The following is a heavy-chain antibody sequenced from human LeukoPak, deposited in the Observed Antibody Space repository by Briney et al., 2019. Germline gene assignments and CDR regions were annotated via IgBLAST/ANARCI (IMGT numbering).Heavy chain of an antibody. D-gene: IGHD5-12*01. J-gene: IGHJ4*02. CDR1: GYTFTSYG. CDR2: ISAQNGNR. Sequence: ASVKVSCKASGYTFTSYGITWVRQAPGQGLEGMGWISAQNGNRNDMQQFLGRVTMTRDTSASTVYMELRSLNSDDTAVYYCARESIGGYGFDYWGEGTPVTVAS. V-gene: IGHV1-18*01. CDR3: ARESIGGYGFDY.